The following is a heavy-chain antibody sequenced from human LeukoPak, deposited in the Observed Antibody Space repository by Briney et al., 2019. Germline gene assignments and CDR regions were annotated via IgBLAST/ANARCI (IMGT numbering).Heavy chain of an antibody. D-gene: IGHD6-13*01. CDR3: ARLGIATADDAFDI. Sequence: PSETLSLTCTVSGGSISSYYWSWIRQPPGKGLEWIGYIYYSGSTNYNPSLKSRVTISVDTSKNQFSLKLSSVTAADTAVYYCARLGIATADDAFDIWGQGTMVTVPS. V-gene: IGHV4-59*01. CDR2: IYYSGST. CDR1: GGSISSYY. J-gene: IGHJ3*02.